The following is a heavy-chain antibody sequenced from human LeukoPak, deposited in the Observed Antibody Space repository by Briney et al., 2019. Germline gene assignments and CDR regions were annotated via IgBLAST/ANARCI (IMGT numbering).Heavy chain of an antibody. D-gene: IGHD3-22*01. V-gene: IGHV1-69*05. J-gene: IGHJ4*02. Sequence: SVKVSCTASGGTFSSYAISWVRQAPGQGLEWMGGIIPIFGTANYAQKFQGRVTITTDESTSTAYMELSSLRSEDTAVYYCARFGSSYYDSSGYFMSFDYWGQGTLVTVSS. CDR1: GGTFSSYA. CDR2: IIPIFGTA. CDR3: ARFGSSYYDSSGYFMSFDY.